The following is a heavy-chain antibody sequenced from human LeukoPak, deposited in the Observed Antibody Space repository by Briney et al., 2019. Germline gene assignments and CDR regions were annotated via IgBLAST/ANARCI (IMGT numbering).Heavy chain of an antibody. CDR3: ARHSRSYYYFDY. V-gene: IGHV4-59*08. CDR1: GDPISNYY. Sequence: PSETLSLTCTVSGDPISNYYWSWIRQPPGKGLEWIGYIYCSGSANYNPSLKSRVTISVDTSKNHFSLMLSSVTAADTAVYYCARHSRSYYYFDYWGQGTLVTVSS. D-gene: IGHD1-26*01. J-gene: IGHJ4*02. CDR2: IYCSGSA.